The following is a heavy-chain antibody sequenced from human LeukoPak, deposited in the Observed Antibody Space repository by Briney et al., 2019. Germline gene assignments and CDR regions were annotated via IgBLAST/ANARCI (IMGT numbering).Heavy chain of an antibody. CDR3: TTAYNSRYYYDSSGYVDY. D-gene: IGHD3-22*01. J-gene: IGHJ4*02. CDR2: IKSKTDGGTT. V-gene: IGHV3-15*01. Sequence: GGSLRLSCAASGFTVSSNYMSWVRQAPGKGLEWVGRIKSKTDGGTTDYAAPVKGRFTISRDDSKNTLYLQMNSLKTEDTAVYYCTTAYNSRYYYDSSGYVDYWGQGTLVTVSS. CDR1: GFTVSSNY.